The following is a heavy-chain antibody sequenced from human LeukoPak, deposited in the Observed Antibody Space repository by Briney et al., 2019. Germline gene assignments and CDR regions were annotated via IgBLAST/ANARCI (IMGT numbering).Heavy chain of an antibody. CDR1: GGSISSYY. J-gene: IGHJ4*02. Sequence: SGTLSLTCTVSGGSISSYYWSWIRQPPGKGLEWIGYIYYSGSTNYNPSLKSRVTISVDTSKNQFSLKLSSVTAADTAVYYCARELGGDTAMGYFDYWGQGTLVTVSS. V-gene: IGHV4-59*01. D-gene: IGHD5-18*01. CDR2: IYYSGST. CDR3: ARELGGDTAMGYFDY.